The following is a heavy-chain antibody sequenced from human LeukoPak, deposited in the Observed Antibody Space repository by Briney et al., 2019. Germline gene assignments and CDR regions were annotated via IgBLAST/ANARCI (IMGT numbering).Heavy chain of an antibody. D-gene: IGHD2-2*01. CDR1: GFTFSGYY. CDR2: INHSGST. V-gene: IGHV4-34*01. CDR3: ARGSGYCSSTSCYLSRHYYYGMDV. J-gene: IGHJ6*02. Sequence: GSLRLSCAASGFTFSGYYWSWIRQPPGKGLEWIGEINHSGSTNYNPSLKSRVTISVDTSKNQFSLKLSSVTAADTAVYYCARGSGYCSSTSCYLSRHYYYGMDVWGQGTTVTVSS.